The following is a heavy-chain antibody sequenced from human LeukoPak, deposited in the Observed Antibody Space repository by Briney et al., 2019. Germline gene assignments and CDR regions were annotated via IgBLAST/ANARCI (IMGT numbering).Heavy chain of an antibody. CDR1: GFTFSSYS. CDR2: ISSSSSYI. CDR3: ARGGSYGEDYIDY. Sequence: GGSLRLSCAASGFTFSSYSMNWVRQAPGKGLEWVSSISSSSSYIYYADSVKGRFTISRDNAKNSLYLQMNSLRAEDTAVYYCARGGSYGEDYIDYWGQGTLVTVSS. J-gene: IGHJ4*02. V-gene: IGHV3-21*01. D-gene: IGHD1-26*01.